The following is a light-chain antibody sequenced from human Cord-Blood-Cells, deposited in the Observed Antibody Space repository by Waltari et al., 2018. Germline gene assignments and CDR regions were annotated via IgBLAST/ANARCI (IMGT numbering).Light chain of an antibody. J-gene: IGLJ7*01. CDR1: SSNIGGNY. V-gene: IGLV1-47*01. CDR2: RNN. CDR3: AAWDDSLSGAV. Sequence: QSVLTQPPSASGTPGQRGTISCSGSSSNIGGNYVYWYQQLPGTAPKLLIYRNNQRPSGVPGRFSGSKSGTSASLAISGLRSEDEADYYCAAWDDSLSGAVFGGGTQLTVL.